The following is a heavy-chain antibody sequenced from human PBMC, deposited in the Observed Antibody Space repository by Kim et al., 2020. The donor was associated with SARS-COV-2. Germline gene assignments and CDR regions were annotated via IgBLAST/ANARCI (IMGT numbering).Heavy chain of an antibody. J-gene: IGHJ6*02. CDR1: GFTFSSYG. D-gene: IGHD5-12*01. CDR3: AKDLGRGYEYYYYYGMDV. Sequence: GGSLRLSCAASGFTFSSYGMHWVRQAPGKGLEWVAVISYDGSNKYYADSVKGRFTISRDNSKNTLYLQMNSLRAEDTAVYYCAKDLGRGYEYYYYYGMDVWGQGTTVTVSS. V-gene: IGHV3-30*18. CDR2: ISYDGSNK.